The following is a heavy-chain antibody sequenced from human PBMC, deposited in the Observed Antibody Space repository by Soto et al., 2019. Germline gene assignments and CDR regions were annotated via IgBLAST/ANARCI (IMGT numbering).Heavy chain of an antibody. CDR2: IYPGDSDT. CDR3: ARRRYCSDTSCYSAYYYYYMDV. Sequence: GESLKISCKVSGWSFSNHWIVWVRQMHGKGLEWMGTIYPGDSDTRYSPSFQGQVTISADKSISTAYLQWSSLKASDTAMYYCARRRYCSDTSCYSAYYYYYMDVWGKGTTVTVSS. CDR1: GWSFSNHW. J-gene: IGHJ6*03. V-gene: IGHV5-51*01. D-gene: IGHD2-2*01.